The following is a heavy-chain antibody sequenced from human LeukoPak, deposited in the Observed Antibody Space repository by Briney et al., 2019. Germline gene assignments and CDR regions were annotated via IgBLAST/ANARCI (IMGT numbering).Heavy chain of an antibody. V-gene: IGHV4-31*03. J-gene: IGHJ4*02. CDR2: IYYSGST. D-gene: IGHD4-17*01. CDR3: ARALYGDHAFDY. Sequence: SETLSLTCTVSGGSISSGGYSWSWIRQHPGKGLEWIGYIYYSGSTHYNPSLKSRVTISVDTSKNQFSLKLSSVTAADTAVYYCARALYGDHAFDYWGQGTLVTVSS. CDR1: GGSISSGGYS.